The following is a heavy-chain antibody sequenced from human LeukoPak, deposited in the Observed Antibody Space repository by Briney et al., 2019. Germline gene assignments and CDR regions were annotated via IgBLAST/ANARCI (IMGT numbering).Heavy chain of an antibody. D-gene: IGHD2-15*01. V-gene: IGHV4-59*01. CDR1: GGSISSYY. CDR3: ARGRTRTNIVVVKNYYYYYGMDV. J-gene: IGHJ6*02. Sequence: PSETLSLTCTVSGGSISSYYWSWIRQPPGKGLEWIGYIYYSGSTNYNPSLKSRVTISVDTSKNQFSLKLSSVTAADTAVYYCARGRTRTNIVVVKNYYYYYGMDVWGQGTTVTVSS. CDR2: IYYSGST.